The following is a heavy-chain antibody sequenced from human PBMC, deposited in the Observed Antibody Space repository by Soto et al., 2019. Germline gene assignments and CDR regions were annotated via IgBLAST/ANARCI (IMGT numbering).Heavy chain of an antibody. CDR3: ARQGLYRGIWGVDP. CDR2: IYPADSET. V-gene: IGHV5-51*01. D-gene: IGHD5-12*01. CDR1: GYSFTSYW. J-gene: IGHJ5*02. Sequence: HGESLKISCKGSGYSFTSYWIGWVRQMPGKGLEWMGIIYPADSETRYSPSLQGQVTISADKSISTAYLQWSSLKASDTAMYYCARQGLYRGIWGVDPWGQGTLVTVSS.